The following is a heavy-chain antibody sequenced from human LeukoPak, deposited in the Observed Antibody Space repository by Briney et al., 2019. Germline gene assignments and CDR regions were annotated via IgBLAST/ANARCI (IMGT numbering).Heavy chain of an antibody. CDR3: TRDLASGDSSGYPLGY. CDR1: GFTFGDYA. Sequence: GRSLRLSCTASGFTFGDYAMSWVRQAPGKGLEWVGFIRSKAYGGTTEYAASVKGRFTISRDDSKSIAYLQMNSLKTEDTAVYYCTRDLASGDSSGYPLGYWGQGTLVTVSS. V-gene: IGHV3-49*04. D-gene: IGHD3-22*01. J-gene: IGHJ4*02. CDR2: IRSKAYGGTT.